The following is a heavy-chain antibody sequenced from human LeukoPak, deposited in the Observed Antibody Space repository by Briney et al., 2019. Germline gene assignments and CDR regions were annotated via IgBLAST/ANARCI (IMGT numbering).Heavy chain of an antibody. D-gene: IGHD6-19*01. CDR1: GGSISSSY. V-gene: IGHV4-59*01. Sequence: SETLSLTCTVSGGSISSSYWSWVPQPPGKGLEWIGYIDNSGSTNYNPSLKSRVTISLDTPKSQFSLKLSSVTAADTAVYYCARAPLYSGGSGWSIYYFYAMDVWGQGTTVTVSS. CDR2: IDNSGST. J-gene: IGHJ6*02. CDR3: ARAPLYSGGSGWSIYYFYAMDV.